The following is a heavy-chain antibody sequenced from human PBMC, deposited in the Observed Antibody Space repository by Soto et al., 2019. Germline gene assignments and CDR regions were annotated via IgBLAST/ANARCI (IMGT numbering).Heavy chain of an antibody. J-gene: IGHJ4*02. CDR2: TSYDGSNN. CDR1: GFTFRSYV. V-gene: IGHV3-33*05. CDR3: ARWGTTGRLDV. D-gene: IGHD3-10*01. Sequence: QVQLVESGGGVVQPGTSLRLSCVGSGFTFRSYVIHWVRQAPGKGLEWVALTSYDGSNNFYGDSVKGRFTIYRHNSRNTVELQMDSLRFQDPALYYCARWGTTGRLDVWGQGTLVSVSS.